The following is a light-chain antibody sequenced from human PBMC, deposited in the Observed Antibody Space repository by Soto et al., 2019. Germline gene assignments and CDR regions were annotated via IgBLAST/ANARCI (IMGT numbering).Light chain of an antibody. Sequence: QSVLTQPPSASGTPGQRVTISCSGSGSSIGTNTVNWYRQLPATAPKLLIYGNNQRPSGVPDRFSGSKSGTSASLAISALQSEEEAEYYCAAWDGSLNNVLFGGGTKLTVL. V-gene: IGLV1-44*01. CDR3: AAWDGSLNNVL. CDR1: GSSIGTNT. J-gene: IGLJ2*01. CDR2: GNN.